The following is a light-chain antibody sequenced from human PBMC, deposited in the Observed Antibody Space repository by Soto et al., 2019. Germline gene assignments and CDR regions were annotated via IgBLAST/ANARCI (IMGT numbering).Light chain of an antibody. CDR2: EVS. CDR1: SSDVGAYNY. CDR3: SSLTTSFTYV. J-gene: IGLJ1*01. Sequence: QSALTQPASVSVSPGQSVAISCTGTSSDVGAYNYVSWYQQHPGKAPKLLLSEVSNRPSGVSDRFSGSKSGDTASLTISGLQAEDEADYYCSSLTTSFTYVFGTGTKVTVL. V-gene: IGLV2-14*01.